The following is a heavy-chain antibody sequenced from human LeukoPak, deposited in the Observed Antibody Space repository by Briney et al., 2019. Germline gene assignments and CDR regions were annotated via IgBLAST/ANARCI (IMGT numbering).Heavy chain of an antibody. CDR2: IYYSGST. CDR1: GGSISSYY. CDR3: ARDWIPDAFDI. Sequence: SETLSLTCTVSGGSISSYYWSWIRQPPGKGLEWIGYIYYSGSTNYTPSLKSRITISVDTSRNQFSLKLNSVTAADTAVYYCARDWIPDAFDIWGQGTMVTVSS. D-gene: IGHD2-2*03. J-gene: IGHJ3*02. V-gene: IGHV4-59*01.